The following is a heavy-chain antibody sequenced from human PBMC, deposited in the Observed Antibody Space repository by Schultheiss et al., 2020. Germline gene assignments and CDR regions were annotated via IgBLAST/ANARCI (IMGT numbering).Heavy chain of an antibody. Sequence: ASVKVSCKASGYTFTGYYIHWVRQAPGQGLEWMGWISAYNGNTNYAQKLQGRVTMTTDTSTSTAYMELRSLRSDDTAVYYCARGEGVTGWFDPWGQGTLVTVSS. CDR3: ARGEGVTGWFDP. CDR1: GYTFTGYY. D-gene: IGHD2-21*02. CDR2: ISAYNGNT. V-gene: IGHV1-18*04. J-gene: IGHJ5*02.